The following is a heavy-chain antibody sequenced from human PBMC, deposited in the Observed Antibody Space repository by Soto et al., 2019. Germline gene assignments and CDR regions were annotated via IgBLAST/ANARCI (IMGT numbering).Heavy chain of an antibody. CDR2: IKGDETST. J-gene: IGHJ4*02. Sequence: EVQLVESGGGPAQFGGSLRLSCAASGFTFSNYWMHWVRQVPGKGLVWVSRIKGDETSTDYADSVKGRFTIFRDNVKNTLYLQMNSLRAEDTAVYYCARGVSGYYGFDYWGQGTLVTVSS. CDR1: GFTFSNYW. V-gene: IGHV3-74*01. CDR3: ARGVSGYYGFDY. D-gene: IGHD5-12*01.